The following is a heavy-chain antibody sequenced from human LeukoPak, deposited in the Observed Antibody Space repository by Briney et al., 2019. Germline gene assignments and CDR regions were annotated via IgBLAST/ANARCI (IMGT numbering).Heavy chain of an antibody. D-gene: IGHD3-10*02. CDR2: ISSSGSTI. V-gene: IGHV3-11*04. CDR3: AELGITMIGGV. Sequence: GGSLRLSCAASGFTFSGYNMRWIRQAPGKGLEWVSYISSSGSTIYYADSVKGRFTISRDNAKNSLYLQMNSLRAEDTAVYYCAELGITMIGGVWGKGTTVTISS. J-gene: IGHJ6*04. CDR1: GFTFSGYN.